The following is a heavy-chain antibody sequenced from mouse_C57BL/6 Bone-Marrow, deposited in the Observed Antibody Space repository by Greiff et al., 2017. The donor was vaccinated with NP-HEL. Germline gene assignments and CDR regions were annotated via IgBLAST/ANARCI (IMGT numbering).Heavy chain of an antibody. D-gene: IGHD2-12*01. Sequence: EVQRVESGGGLVQPKGSLKLSCAASGFSFNTYAMNWVRQAPGKGLEWVARIRSKSNNYATYYADSVKDRFTISRDDSESMLYLQMNNLKTEDTAMYYCVRQGGYSPWFAYWGQGTLVTVSA. J-gene: IGHJ3*01. CDR1: GFSFNTYA. V-gene: IGHV10-1*01. CDR2: IRSKSNNYAT. CDR3: VRQGGYSPWFAY.